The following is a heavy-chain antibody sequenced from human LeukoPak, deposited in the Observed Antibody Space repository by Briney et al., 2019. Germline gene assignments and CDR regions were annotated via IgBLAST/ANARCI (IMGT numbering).Heavy chain of an antibody. Sequence: PGGSLRLSCAASGFTFSSYAMSWVRQAPGKGLEWVSAISGSGGSTYYADSVKGRFTISRDNSKNTLYLQMNSLGAEDTAVYYCARDMYYGSGSNNWFDPWGQGTLVTVSS. V-gene: IGHV3-23*01. D-gene: IGHD3-10*01. CDR3: ARDMYYGSGSNNWFDP. J-gene: IGHJ5*02. CDR2: ISGSGGST. CDR1: GFTFSSYA.